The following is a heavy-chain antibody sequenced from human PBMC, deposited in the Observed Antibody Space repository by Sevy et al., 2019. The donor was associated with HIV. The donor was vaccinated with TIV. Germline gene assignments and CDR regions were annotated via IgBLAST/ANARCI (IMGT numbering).Heavy chain of an antibody. CDR2: IRYDGSNE. Sequence: GGSLRLSCAASGFTFSNHAMHWVRQAPGKGLEWVAFIRYDGSNEYYADSVKGRFTISRDNSNNTLYLQMNSLRPGDTAVYYCAKDRKVLLVVYAIPFDVFDIWGQGTMVTVSS. J-gene: IGHJ3*02. CDR3: AKDRKVLLVVYAIPFDVFDI. D-gene: IGHD2-8*02. V-gene: IGHV3-30*02. CDR1: GFTFSNHA.